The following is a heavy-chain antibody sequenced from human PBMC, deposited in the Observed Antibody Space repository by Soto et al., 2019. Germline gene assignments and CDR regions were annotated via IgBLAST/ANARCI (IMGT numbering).Heavy chain of an antibody. Sequence: LETLSLTCAVYGGSFSGYYWSWIRQPPGKGLEWIGEINHSGSTNYNPSLKSRVTISVDTSKNQFSLKLSSVTAADTAVYYCARARSGSYSYYYYGMDVWGQGTTVTV. J-gene: IGHJ6*02. CDR3: ARARSGSYSYYYYGMDV. CDR1: GGSFSGYY. D-gene: IGHD3-10*01. CDR2: INHSGST. V-gene: IGHV4-34*01.